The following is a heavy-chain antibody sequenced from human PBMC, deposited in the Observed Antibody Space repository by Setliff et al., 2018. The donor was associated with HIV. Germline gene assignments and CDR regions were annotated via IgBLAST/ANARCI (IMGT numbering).Heavy chain of an antibody. CDR1: GFIFGDYA. CDR2: IRSKAYGGTP. J-gene: IGHJ4*02. D-gene: IGHD3-3*01. V-gene: IGHV3-49*04. CDR3: TRDRRGSSSWSGYNGGFDY. Sequence: LSLSCTTSGFIFGDYAMTWVRQAPGKGLECVGFIRSKAYGGTPEYAASVKDRFTISRDDSKSIAYLHMNSLTTDDTAVYFCTRDRRGSSSWSGYNGGFDYWGQGTLVTVSS.